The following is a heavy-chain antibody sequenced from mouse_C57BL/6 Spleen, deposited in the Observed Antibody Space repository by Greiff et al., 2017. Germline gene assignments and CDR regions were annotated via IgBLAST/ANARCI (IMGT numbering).Heavy chain of an antibody. Sequence: QVQLQQPGAELVMPGASVKLSCKASGYTFTSYWMHWVKQRPGQGLEWIGEIDPSDSYTNYNQKFKGKSTLTVDKSSSTAYMQPSSLTSEDSAVYYCASSLLLRSVKYFDVWGTGTTVTVSS. J-gene: IGHJ1*03. V-gene: IGHV1-69*01. CDR3: ASSLLLRSVKYFDV. D-gene: IGHD1-1*01. CDR2: IDPSDSYT. CDR1: GYTFTSYW.